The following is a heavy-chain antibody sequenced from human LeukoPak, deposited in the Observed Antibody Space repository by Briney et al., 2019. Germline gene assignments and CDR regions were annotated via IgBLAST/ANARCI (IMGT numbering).Heavy chain of an antibody. CDR2: ISAYNGNT. D-gene: IGHD5-12*01. CDR3: ARGEGGDIPVEVDY. CDR1: GYTFTSYG. V-gene: IGHV1-18*01. Sequence: GASVKVSCKASGYTFTSYGISWVRQAPGQGLEWVGWISAYNGNTNYAQKLQGRVTMTRNTSISTAYMELSSLRSEDTAVYYCARGEGGDIPVEVDYWGQGTLVTVSS. J-gene: IGHJ4*02.